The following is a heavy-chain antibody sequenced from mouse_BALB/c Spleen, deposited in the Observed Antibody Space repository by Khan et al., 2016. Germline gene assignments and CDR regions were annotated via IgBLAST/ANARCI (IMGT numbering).Heavy chain of an antibody. J-gene: IGHJ4*01. CDR2: ISSGGSYT. CDR1: GFTFSNYA. V-gene: IGHV5-6*01. Sequence: EVELVESGGDLVKPGGSLNLSCAASGFTFSNYAMSWVRQTPDKRLAWVATISSGGSYTYYPDSVKGRFAISRDSAKNTLYLPMSGLKSGGTAIYYCARQFEGSSSDYARGDWGQGASVTVSS. D-gene: IGHD1-1*01. CDR3: ARQFEGSSSDYARGD.